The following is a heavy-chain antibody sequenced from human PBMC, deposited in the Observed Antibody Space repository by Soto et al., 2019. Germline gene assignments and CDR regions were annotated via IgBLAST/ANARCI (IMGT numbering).Heavy chain of an antibody. D-gene: IGHD1-26*01. V-gene: IGHV3-30*18. Sequence: VGSLRLSCAASGFTFSSDGMHWVRQAPGNGLEWVAVISYDRSNKYYADSVKGRFTISRDNSKNTLYLQMNSLRAEDTAVYYCAKGKVGAPYYFDYWGQGTLVTVSS. J-gene: IGHJ4*02. CDR3: AKGKVGAPYYFDY. CDR1: GFTFSSDG. CDR2: ISYDRSNK.